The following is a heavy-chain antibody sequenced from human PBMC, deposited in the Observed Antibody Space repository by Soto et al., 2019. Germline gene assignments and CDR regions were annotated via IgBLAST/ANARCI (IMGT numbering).Heavy chain of an antibody. Sequence: GGSLRLSCAASGFTFDDYTMHWVRQAPGKGLEWVSLISWDGGSTYYADSVKGRFTISRDNSKNSLYLQMNSLRTEDTALYYCAKGFYCSSTSCYRAFDYWGQGTLVTVSS. V-gene: IGHV3-43*01. CDR3: AKGFYCSSTSCYRAFDY. CDR2: ISWDGGST. J-gene: IGHJ4*02. D-gene: IGHD2-2*01. CDR1: GFTFDDYT.